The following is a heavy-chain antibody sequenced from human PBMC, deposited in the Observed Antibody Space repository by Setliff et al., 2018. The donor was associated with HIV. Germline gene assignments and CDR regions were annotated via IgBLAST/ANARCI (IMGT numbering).Heavy chain of an antibody. CDR1: GFTFSNYP. J-gene: IGHJ6*03. V-gene: IGHV3-30*04. D-gene: IGHD6-6*01. Sequence: LSCAGSGFTFSNYPMHWVRQAPGKGLEWVALISHDGSYKYYADSVQGRFTTSRDNSKNTLSLQMNSLRAGDTAVYYCARDRKFGSSGHYYYYMDIWGKGTSVTV. CDR3: ARDRKFGSSGHYYYYMDI. CDR2: ISHDGSYK.